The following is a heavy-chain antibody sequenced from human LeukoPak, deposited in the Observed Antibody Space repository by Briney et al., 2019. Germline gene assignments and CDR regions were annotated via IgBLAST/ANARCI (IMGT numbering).Heavy chain of an antibody. V-gene: IGHV1-58*01. CDR1: GLTFSRSA. Sequence: GASVKVSCKAPGLTFSRSAVQWVRQAHGQGLEWIGWIVVGSGNTNYAQKFQERVTISRDMSTSTAYMEVSSLSFEDTAVYYCAAGDFWSGYHSEYWGQGTLVTVSS. CDR3: AAGDFWSGYHSEY. CDR2: IVVGSGNT. J-gene: IGHJ4*02. D-gene: IGHD3-3*01.